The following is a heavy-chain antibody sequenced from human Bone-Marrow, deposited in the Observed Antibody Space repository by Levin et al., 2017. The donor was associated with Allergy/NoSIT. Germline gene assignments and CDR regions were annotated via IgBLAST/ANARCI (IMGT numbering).Heavy chain of an antibody. D-gene: IGHD5-12*01. CDR3: ARDLVSGYDF. V-gene: IGHV3-48*01. CDR1: GFTFRSDN. J-gene: IGHJ4*02. Sequence: GGSLRLSCGGSGFTFRSDNMVWVRQAPGEGLEWISYISSSGRTVHYAPSVRGRFTVSRDNAKKSLYLHINSLRPEDTVVYSCARDLVSGYDFGGQGTLVTVSS. CDR2: ISSSGRTV.